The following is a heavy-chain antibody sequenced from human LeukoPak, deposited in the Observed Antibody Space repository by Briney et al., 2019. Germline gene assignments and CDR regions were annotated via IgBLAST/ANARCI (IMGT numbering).Heavy chain of an antibody. D-gene: IGHD3-22*01. J-gene: IGHJ4*02. V-gene: IGHV4-30-4*01. CDR2: IYYSGST. CDR3: ARVSLHYYDSSGATLAPTYYFDY. CDR1: GGSISSGDYY. Sequence: SQTLSLTCTVSGGSISSGDYYWGWIRQPPGKGLEWIGYIYYSGSTYYNPCVKSRITITVDTAKNQFSLTLSSVTPAHTPVYYCARVSLHYYDSSGATLAPTYYFDYWGQGTLVTVSS.